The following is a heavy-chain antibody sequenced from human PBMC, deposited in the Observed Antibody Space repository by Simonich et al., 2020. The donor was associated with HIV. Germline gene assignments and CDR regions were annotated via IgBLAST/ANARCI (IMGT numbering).Heavy chain of an antibody. Sequence: QVQLVESGGGVVQPGRSLRLSCAASGFVFSGYGMHWVLQAPCKGREWVPVIWYDGIRKYYADSGRGLFTISRDNSMNTVYLQMNTLRAEDTAVYYCARDNDGTSHYSQFDYWGQGTLVTVSS. CDR1: GFVFSGYG. J-gene: IGHJ4*02. D-gene: IGHD3-22*01. CDR3: ARDNDGTSHYSQFDY. V-gene: IGHV3-33*01. CDR2: IWYDGIRK.